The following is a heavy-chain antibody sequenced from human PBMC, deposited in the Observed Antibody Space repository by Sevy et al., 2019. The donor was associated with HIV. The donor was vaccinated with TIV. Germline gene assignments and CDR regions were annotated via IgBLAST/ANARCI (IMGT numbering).Heavy chain of an antibody. CDR2: IWYDGSNK. CDR1: GFTFSSYG. D-gene: IGHD3-22*01. Sequence: GGSLRLSCAASGFTFSSYGMHWVRQAPGKGLEWVAVIWYDGSNKYYADSVKGRFTISRDNSKNTLYLQMNSLRAEDTAVYYCAKPYDSSGYYYDYWGQGNLVTVSS. V-gene: IGHV3-33*06. J-gene: IGHJ4*02. CDR3: AKPYDSSGYYYDY.